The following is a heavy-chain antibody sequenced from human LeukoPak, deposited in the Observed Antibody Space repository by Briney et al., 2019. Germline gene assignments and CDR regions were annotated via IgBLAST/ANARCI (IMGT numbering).Heavy chain of an antibody. V-gene: IGHV1-69*05. Sequence: SVKVSCKASGGTFSSYAISWVRQAPGQGLEWMGGIIPIFGTANYAQKFQGRVTITTDESTSTAYMELSSLRSEDTAMYYCARSSYYFDTDYWGQGTLVTVSS. D-gene: IGHD3-22*01. CDR2: IIPIFGTA. CDR1: GGTFSSYA. J-gene: IGHJ4*02. CDR3: ARSSYYFDTDY.